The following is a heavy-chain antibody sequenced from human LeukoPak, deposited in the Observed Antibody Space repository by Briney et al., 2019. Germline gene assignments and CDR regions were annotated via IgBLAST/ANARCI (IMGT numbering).Heavy chain of an antibody. CDR3: ARDRASSGHMFVDY. J-gene: IGHJ4*02. CDR1: GFTFSSYA. Sequence: GGSLRLSCAASGFTFSSYAMHWVRQAPGKGLEWVAVISYDGSNKYYADSVKGRFTISRDNSKNTLYLQMNSLRAEDTAVYYCARDRASSGHMFVDYWGQGTPVTVSS. D-gene: IGHD6-19*01. CDR2: ISYDGSNK. V-gene: IGHV3-30-3*01.